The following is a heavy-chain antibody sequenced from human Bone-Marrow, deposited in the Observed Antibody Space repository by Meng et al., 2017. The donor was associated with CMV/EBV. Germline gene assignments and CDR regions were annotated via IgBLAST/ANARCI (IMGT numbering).Heavy chain of an antibody. D-gene: IGHD2-2*01. CDR1: GFTFSSYW. V-gene: IGHV3-48*04. Sequence: GGSLRLSCAASGFTFSSYWMSWVRQAPGKGLEWVSYISSSGSTIYYADSVKGRFTISRDNAKNSLYLQMNSLRAEDTAVYYCARVSHPSYCSSTSCEPFYYYYYGMDVWGQGTTVTGSS. CDR2: ISSSGSTI. CDR3: ARVSHPSYCSSTSCEPFYYYYYGMDV. J-gene: IGHJ6*02.